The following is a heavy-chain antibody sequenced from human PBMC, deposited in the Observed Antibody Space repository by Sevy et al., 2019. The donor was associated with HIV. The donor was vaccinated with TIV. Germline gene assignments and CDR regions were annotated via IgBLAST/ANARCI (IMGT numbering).Heavy chain of an antibody. V-gene: IGHV3-11*06. CDR3: ARDWASGNYHGPGKDGMDV. CDR2: ISSSSSYT. J-gene: IGHJ6*02. Sequence: GGCLRLSCAASGFTFSDYYMSCIRQAPGKGLEWVSYISSSSSYTKYADSVKGRFTISRDNAKNSLYLQMNSLRAEDTAAYHCARDWASGNYHGPGKDGMDVWGQGTPVTVSS. CDR1: GFTFSDYY. D-gene: IGHD3-10*01.